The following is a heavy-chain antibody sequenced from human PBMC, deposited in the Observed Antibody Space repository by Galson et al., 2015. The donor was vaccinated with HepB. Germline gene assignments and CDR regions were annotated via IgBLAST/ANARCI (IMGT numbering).Heavy chain of an antibody. V-gene: IGHV3-30-3*01. Sequence: SLRLSWAASGFTFSSYAMHWVRQAPGKGLEWVAVISYDGSNKYYADSVKGRFTISRDNSKNTLYLQMNSLRAEDTAVYYCARALAAGIGWGQGTLVTVSS. J-gene: IGHJ4*02. CDR3: ARALAAGIG. CDR2: ISYDGSNK. D-gene: IGHD6-13*01. CDR1: GFTFSSYA.